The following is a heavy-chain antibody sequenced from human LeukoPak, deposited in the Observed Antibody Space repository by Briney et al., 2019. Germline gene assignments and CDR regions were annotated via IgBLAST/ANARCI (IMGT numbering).Heavy chain of an antibody. CDR2: ISTSGSTK. V-gene: IGHV3-11*01. Sequence: GGSLRLSCAASGFTFSDYYMTWIRQAPGKGLEWVSHISTSGSTKSYADSVKGRFAISRDNAWKSLYLQMNSLRVKDTAMYYCATTRELYTSRPTRHCQHWGRGTLVTVSS. CDR3: ATTRELYTSRPTRHCQH. D-gene: IGHD3-10*01. J-gene: IGHJ1*01. CDR1: GFTFSDYY.